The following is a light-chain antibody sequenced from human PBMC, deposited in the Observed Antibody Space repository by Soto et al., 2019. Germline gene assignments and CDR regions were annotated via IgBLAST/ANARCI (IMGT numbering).Light chain of an antibody. J-gene: IGKJ1*01. CDR3: QHYNSYSEA. CDR2: KAS. CDR1: QTISSW. V-gene: IGKV1-5*03. Sequence: IQMSQSRSTLCVWVGDVVSMSCRASQTISSWLAWYQQKPGKAPKLLIYKASTLKSGVPSRFSGSGSGTEFTLTISSLQPDDFATYYCQHYNSYSEAFGQGTKVDIK.